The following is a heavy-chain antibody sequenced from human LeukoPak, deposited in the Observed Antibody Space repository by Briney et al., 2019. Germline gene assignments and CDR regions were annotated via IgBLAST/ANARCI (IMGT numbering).Heavy chain of an antibody. CDR3: ARGRGDGYREADY. J-gene: IGHJ4*02. V-gene: IGHV3-7*01. CDR2: IKQDGSEK. D-gene: IGHD5-24*01. CDR1: GFTFSSYW. Sequence: PGGSLRLSCAASGFTFSSYWMSWVRQAPGKGLEWVANIKQDGSEKYYVDSVKGRFTISRDNAKNSLYLQMNSLRAEDTAVYYCARGRGDGYREADYWGQGTLVTVSS.